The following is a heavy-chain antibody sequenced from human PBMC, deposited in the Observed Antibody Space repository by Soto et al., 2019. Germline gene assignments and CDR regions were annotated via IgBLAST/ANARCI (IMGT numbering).Heavy chain of an antibody. CDR3: ARDDAVAATYYYYGMDV. D-gene: IGHD6-19*01. CDR2: ISYDGSNK. J-gene: IGHJ6*02. Sequence: GGSLRLSCAASGFTFSSYAMYWVRQAPGKGLEWVAVISYDGSNKYYADSVKGRFTISRDNSKNTLYLQMNSLRAEDTAVYYCARDDAVAATYYYYGMDVWGQGTTVTVSS. V-gene: IGHV3-30-3*01. CDR1: GFTFSSYA.